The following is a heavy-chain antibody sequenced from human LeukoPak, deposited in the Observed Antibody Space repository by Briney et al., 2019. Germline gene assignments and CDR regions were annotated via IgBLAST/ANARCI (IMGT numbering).Heavy chain of an antibody. V-gene: IGHV1-69*13. CDR3: ARDKSSSSLSYYYYYGMDV. CDR2: IIPIFGTA. D-gene: IGHD6-6*01. J-gene: IGHJ6*02. Sequence: SVKVSCKASGGTFSSYAISWVRQAPGQGLEWMGGIIPIFGTANYAQKFQGRVTITADESTSTAYMELSSLRSEDTAVYYCARDKSSSSLSYYYYYGMDVWGQGTTVTVSS. CDR1: GGTFSSYA.